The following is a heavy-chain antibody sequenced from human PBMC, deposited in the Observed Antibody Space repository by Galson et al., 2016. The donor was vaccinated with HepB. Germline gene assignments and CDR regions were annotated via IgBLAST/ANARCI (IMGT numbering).Heavy chain of an antibody. V-gene: IGHV1-46*01. CDR1: GYTFSSYP. D-gene: IGHD5-24*01. Sequence: SVKVSCKASGYTFSSYPIHWVRQAPGQGLEWMGIITPDNGITVYAQKFQGSVTMTSDTSTSTVYMEVSSLRSEHAAVYYCARDKERWVQYNYYFGMDVWGQGTTVTVSS. CDR3: ARDKERWVQYNYYFGMDV. CDR2: ITPDNGIT. J-gene: IGHJ6*02.